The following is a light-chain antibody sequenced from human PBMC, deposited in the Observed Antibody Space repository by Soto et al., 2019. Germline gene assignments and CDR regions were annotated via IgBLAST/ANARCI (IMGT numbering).Light chain of an antibody. CDR1: QSVSSSY. CDR3: QQYGSSPT. CDR2: GAS. V-gene: IGKV3-20*01. J-gene: IGKJ1*01. Sequence: EIVLTQSPGTLSLSPGERATLSCRASQSVSSSYLAWYQQKPGQAPRLLIYGASSRATGISDRFSGSGSGTDFTLTISRLEPEDFAVYYCQQYGSSPTFGQGTKVEIK.